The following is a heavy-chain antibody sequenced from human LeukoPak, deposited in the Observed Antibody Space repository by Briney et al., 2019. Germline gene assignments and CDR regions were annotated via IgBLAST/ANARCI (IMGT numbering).Heavy chain of an antibody. V-gene: IGHV3-49*04. CDR3: TRAPDYYGSGSYDY. CDR2: IRSKAYGGTT. CDR1: GFTFGDYA. D-gene: IGHD3-10*01. J-gene: IGHJ4*02. Sequence: GGSLRLSCTASGFTFGDYAMSWVRQAPGKGLEWVGFIRSKAYGGTTEYAASVKGRFTISRDDSKSIAYLQMNSLKTEDTAVYYCTRAPDYYGSGSYDYWGQGTLVTASS.